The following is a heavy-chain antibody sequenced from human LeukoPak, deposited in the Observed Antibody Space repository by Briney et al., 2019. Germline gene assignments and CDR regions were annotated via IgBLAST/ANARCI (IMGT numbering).Heavy chain of an antibody. CDR1: GGSISIYY. CDR2: IYNSGST. V-gene: IGHV4-59*01. Sequence: PSETLSLTCTVSGGSISIYYWSWIRQPPGRGLEWIGYIYNSGSTNYNPSLKSRVTISVDTYKNQFSLKLKSVTAADTAVYYCARERELGYWGQGTLVAVSS. D-gene: IGHD3-10*01. CDR3: ARERELGY. J-gene: IGHJ4*02.